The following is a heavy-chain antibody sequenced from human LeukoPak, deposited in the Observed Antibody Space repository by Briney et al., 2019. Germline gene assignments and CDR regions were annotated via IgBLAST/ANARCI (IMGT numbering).Heavy chain of an antibody. CDR1: GFTLSNHW. Sequence: GGSLRLSCAASGFTLSNHWMTWVRQVPGRGPEWVANVNRDGSETYYLDSVKGRFTISRDNAKNSLYLQMNSLRAEDTAVYYCARDRYYDSIMDYWGQGTLVTVSS. J-gene: IGHJ4*02. V-gene: IGHV3-7*01. D-gene: IGHD3-22*01. CDR2: VNRDGSET. CDR3: ARDRYYDSIMDY.